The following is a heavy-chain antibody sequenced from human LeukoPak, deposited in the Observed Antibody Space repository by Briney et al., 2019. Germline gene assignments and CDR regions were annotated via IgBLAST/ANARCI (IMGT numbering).Heavy chain of an antibody. D-gene: IGHD4-17*01. J-gene: IGHJ4*02. CDR2: IYHSGST. V-gene: IGHV4-38-2*02. CDR3: ARGDYGDYSYYFDY. CDR1: GYSISSGYY. Sequence: SETLSLTCTVSGYSISSGYYWGWIRQPPGKGLEWIGSIYHSGSTYYNPSLKSRVTISVDTSKNQFSLKLSSVTAADTAVYYCARGDYGDYSYYFDYWGQGTLVTVSS.